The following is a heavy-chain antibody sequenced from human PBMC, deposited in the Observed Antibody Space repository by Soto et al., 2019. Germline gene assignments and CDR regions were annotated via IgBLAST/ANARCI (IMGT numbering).Heavy chain of an antibody. V-gene: IGHV4-34*01. Sequence: SETLSLTCAVYGGSFSGYYWSWIRQPPGKGLEWIGEINHSGSTNYNPSLKSRVTISVDTSKNQFSLKLSSVTAADTAVYYCARGGQLVQYYYYYGMDVWGQGTTVTVSS. CDR2: INHSGST. CDR3: ARGGQLVQYYYYYGMDV. D-gene: IGHD6-13*01. CDR1: GGSFSGYY. J-gene: IGHJ6*02.